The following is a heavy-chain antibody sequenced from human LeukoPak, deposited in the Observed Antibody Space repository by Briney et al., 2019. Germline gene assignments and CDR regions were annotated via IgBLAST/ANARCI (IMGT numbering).Heavy chain of an antibody. V-gene: IGHV1-8*01. CDR2: MNPNSGNT. D-gene: IGHD1-26*01. Sequence: ASVKVSCKASGYTFTSYDINWVRQATGQGLEWMGWMNPNSGNTGYAQRFQGRVTMTRNSSISTAYMELSSLRSEDTAVYYCARATWDNDFDYWGQGTLVTVSS. J-gene: IGHJ4*02. CDR1: GYTFTSYD. CDR3: ARATWDNDFDY.